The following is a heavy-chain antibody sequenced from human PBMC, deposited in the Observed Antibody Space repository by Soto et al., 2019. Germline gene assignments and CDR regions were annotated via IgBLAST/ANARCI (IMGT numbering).Heavy chain of an antibody. CDR1: GGSISSGGYY. J-gene: IGHJ6*02. CDR3: ARVCGGDCHYGMDV. V-gene: IGHV4-31*03. CDR2: IYYSGST. D-gene: IGHD2-21*02. Sequence: QVQLQESGPGLVKPSQTLSLTCTVSGGSISSGGYYWSWIRQHPGKGLEWIGYIYYSGSTYYNPSLKRRVTISVETSKNQFSLKLSSVTAADTAVYYCARVCGGDCHYGMDVWGQGTTVTVSS.